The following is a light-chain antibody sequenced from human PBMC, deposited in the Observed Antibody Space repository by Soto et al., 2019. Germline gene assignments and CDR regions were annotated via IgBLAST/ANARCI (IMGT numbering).Light chain of an antibody. Sequence: QSVLTQPASVSGSPGQSITISCTGTSSEFGNYNLVSWYQQHPGKVPKLILFEVNKRPSGVSGRFSGSKSGNTASLTISGLQAEDEVDYYCCSFTSSNTHVFGTGTKVTVL. J-gene: IGLJ1*01. CDR3: CSFTSSNTHV. V-gene: IGLV2-23*02. CDR2: EVN. CDR1: SSEFGNYNL.